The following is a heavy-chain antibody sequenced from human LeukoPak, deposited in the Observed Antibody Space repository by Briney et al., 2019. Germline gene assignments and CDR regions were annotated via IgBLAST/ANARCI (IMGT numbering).Heavy chain of an antibody. J-gene: IGHJ5*02. CDR3: ARDSAVTTFFVGWFDP. Sequence: SETLSLTCAVYGGSFSGYYWSWIRQPPGKGLEWIGEINHSGSTNYNPSLKSRVTISVDTSKNQFSLKLSSVTAADTAVYYCARDSAVTTFFVGWFDPWGQGTLVTVSS. CDR1: GGSFSGYY. CDR2: INHSGST. D-gene: IGHD4-11*01. V-gene: IGHV4-34*01.